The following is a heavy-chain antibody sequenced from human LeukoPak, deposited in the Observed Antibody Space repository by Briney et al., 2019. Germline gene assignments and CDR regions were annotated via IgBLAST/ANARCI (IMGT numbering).Heavy chain of an antibody. Sequence: GGSLRLSCAASGFTFSSYATSGVRQAPGKGLEWVSAISGSGGSTYYADSVKGRFTISRDNSKNTLYLQMNSLRAEDTAVYYCAKDSITTGDLDAFDIWGQGTMVTVSS. D-gene: IGHD7-27*01. CDR1: GFTFSSYA. CDR3: AKDSITTGDLDAFDI. J-gene: IGHJ3*02. CDR2: ISGSGGST. V-gene: IGHV3-23*01.